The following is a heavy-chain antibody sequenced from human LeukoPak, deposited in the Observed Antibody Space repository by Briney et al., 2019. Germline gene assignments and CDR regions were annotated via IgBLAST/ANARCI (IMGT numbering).Heavy chain of an antibody. Sequence: GGSLRLSCAASGFTFDDYAMHWVRQAPGKGLEWVSGISWNSGSIGYADSVKGRFTISRENAKNSLYLQMNSLRAEDTALYYCAKDKAYYGSGSPPGGFDYWGQGTLVTVSS. D-gene: IGHD3-10*01. CDR3: AKDKAYYGSGSPPGGFDY. CDR2: ISWNSGSI. J-gene: IGHJ4*02. V-gene: IGHV3-9*01. CDR1: GFTFDDYA.